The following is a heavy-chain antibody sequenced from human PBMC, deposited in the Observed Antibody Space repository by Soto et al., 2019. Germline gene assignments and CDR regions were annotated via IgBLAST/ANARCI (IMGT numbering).Heavy chain of an antibody. V-gene: IGHV5-10-1*01. D-gene: IGHD2-2*01. CDR2: IDPSDSYT. CDR3: ASLVFCSSTSCYYYYGMDV. CDR1: GYSFTSYW. Sequence: GESLKISCKGSGYSFTSYWISWVRQMPGKGLEWMGRIDPSDSYTNYSPSFQGHVTISADKSISTAYLQWSSLKASDAAMYYCASLVFCSSTSCYYYYGMDVGGQGTTVTVPS. J-gene: IGHJ6*02.